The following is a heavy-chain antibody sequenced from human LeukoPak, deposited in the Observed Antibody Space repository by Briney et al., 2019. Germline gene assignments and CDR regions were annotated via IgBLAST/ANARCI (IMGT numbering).Heavy chain of an antibody. CDR1: GGSISSYY. J-gene: IGHJ4*02. Sequence: SETLSLTCTVSGGSISSYYWSWIRQPPGKGLEWIGYIYYSGSTNYNPSLKSRVTISVDTSKNQFSLKLSSVTAADTAVYYCARGLPSLGFDYWGQGTLVTVSS. V-gene: IGHV4-59*01. CDR2: IYYSGST. D-gene: IGHD1-26*01. CDR3: ARGLPSLGFDY.